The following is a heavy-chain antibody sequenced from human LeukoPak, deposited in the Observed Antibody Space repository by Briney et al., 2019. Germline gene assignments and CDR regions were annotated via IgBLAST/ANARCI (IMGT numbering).Heavy chain of an antibody. Sequence: PSETLSLTCSVSGYSISSGYYWGWFRQPPGKGLEWIGSFYYSGSTYYNSSLKSRVSISVDTSENQFSLKLSSVTAADTAVYYCATSEGLPYYFDYWGQGTLVTVSS. CDR2: FYYSGST. J-gene: IGHJ4*02. D-gene: IGHD3-10*01. V-gene: IGHV4-38-2*02. CDR3: ATSEGLPYYFDY. CDR1: GYSISSGYY.